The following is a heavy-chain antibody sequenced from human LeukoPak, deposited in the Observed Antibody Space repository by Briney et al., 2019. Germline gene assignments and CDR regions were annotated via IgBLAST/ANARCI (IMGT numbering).Heavy chain of an antibody. D-gene: IGHD5-24*01. CDR1: SVSISSSTW. V-gene: IGHV4-4*02. J-gene: IGHJ4*02. CDR2: INHSGST. CDR3: ALGYNDIWEL. Sequence: SETLSLTCAVSSVSISSSTWWSWVRQPPGKGLEWIGEINHSGSTHYTPSLKSRVTISVDTSDNKFSLKMISVTAADAAVYYCALGYNDIWELWGRGTLVTVSS.